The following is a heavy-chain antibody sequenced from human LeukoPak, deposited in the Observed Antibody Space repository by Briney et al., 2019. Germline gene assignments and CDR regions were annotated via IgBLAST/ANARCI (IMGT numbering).Heavy chain of an antibody. V-gene: IGHV3-48*01. CDR2: ISSSSSTI. J-gene: IGHJ4*02. D-gene: IGHD2-2*01. CDR3: ARLSYPGDY. CDR1: GFTFSIYS. Sequence: GGSLRLSCAASGFTFSIYSMNWVRQAPGKGLEWVSYISSSSSTIHYADSVKGRFTISRDNEKNSLYLQMNSLRAEDTAVYYCARLSYPGDYWGQGTLVTVSS.